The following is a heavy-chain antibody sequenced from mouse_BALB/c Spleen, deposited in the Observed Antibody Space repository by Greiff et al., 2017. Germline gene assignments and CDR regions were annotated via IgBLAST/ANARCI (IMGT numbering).Heavy chain of an antibody. D-gene: IGHD1-1*01. CDR1: GYSITSDYA. CDR3: ARRTTVVEDWYFDV. CDR2: ISYSGST. V-gene: IGHV3-2*02. Sequence: EVKLLESGPGLVKPSQSLSLTCTVTGYSITSDYAWNWIRQFPGNKLEWMGYISYSGSTSYNPSLKSRISITRDTSKNQFFLQLNSVTTEDTATYYCARRTTVVEDWYFDVWGAGTTVTVSS. J-gene: IGHJ1*01.